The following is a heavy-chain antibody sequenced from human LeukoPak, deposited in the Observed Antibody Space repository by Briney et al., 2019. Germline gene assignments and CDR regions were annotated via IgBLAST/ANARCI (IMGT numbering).Heavy chain of an antibody. CDR3: ARGPPARRPHFDY. CDR1: GYTFTGYY. CDR2: INPNSGGT. Sequence: ASVKVSCKASGYTFTGYYMHWVRQAPGQGLEWMGWINPNSGGTNYAQKFQGRVTMTRDTSISTAYMELSRLRSDDTAVYYCARGPPARRPHFDYWGQGTLVTVSS. V-gene: IGHV1-2*02. J-gene: IGHJ4*02. D-gene: IGHD6-6*01.